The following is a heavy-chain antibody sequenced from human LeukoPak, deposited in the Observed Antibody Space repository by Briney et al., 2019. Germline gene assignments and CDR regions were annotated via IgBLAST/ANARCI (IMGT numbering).Heavy chain of an antibody. CDR2: LYSGGGT. CDR3: ARGYSVYDPFDY. Sequence: GGSLRLSCAASGFTVSSNYMSWVRQAPGKGLEWVSVLYSGGGTYYADSVKGRFIISRDNSKNTLYLQMNSLRAEDTAVYYCARGYSVYDPFDYWGQGTLVTVSS. V-gene: IGHV3-66*01. CDR1: GFTVSSNY. D-gene: IGHD5/OR15-5a*01. J-gene: IGHJ4*02.